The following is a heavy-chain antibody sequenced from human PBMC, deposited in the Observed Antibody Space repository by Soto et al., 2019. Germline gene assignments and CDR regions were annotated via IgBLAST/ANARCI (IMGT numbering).Heavy chain of an antibody. Sequence: SETLSLTCTVSGGSIRDYFWTWIRQPPGKGLEWIGYIYYSGRTNYNPSLKSRVSISVDTSKNHFSLQLRSVTAADTAVYYCARVGGDHLADSGGFDYWRQGTLATVSS. J-gene: IGHJ4*02. V-gene: IGHV4-59*01. CDR2: IYYSGRT. CDR1: GGSIRDYF. D-gene: IGHD2-21*01. CDR3: ARVGGDHLADSGGFDY.